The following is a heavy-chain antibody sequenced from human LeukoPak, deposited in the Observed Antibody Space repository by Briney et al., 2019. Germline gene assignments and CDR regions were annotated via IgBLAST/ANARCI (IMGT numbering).Heavy chain of an antibody. V-gene: IGHV1-69*05. D-gene: IGHD3-22*01. Sequence: SVKVSCKASGGTFSTSAISWVRQAPGQGLEWMGVIIPIFGTPNYAQNFQGRVTITTDESTTTAYMELSSLRSEDTAVYYCARAADYYDVRGYYYYFDYWGQGTLVTVYS. J-gene: IGHJ4*02. CDR2: IIPIFGTP. CDR1: GGTFSTSA. CDR3: ARAADYYDVRGYYYYFDY.